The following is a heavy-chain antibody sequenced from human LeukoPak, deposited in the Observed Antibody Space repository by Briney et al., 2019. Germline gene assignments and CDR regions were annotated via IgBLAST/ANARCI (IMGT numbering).Heavy chain of an antibody. CDR3: ARDVEQQLAPFDY. CDR1: GYTFTSYG. D-gene: IGHD6-13*01. J-gene: IGHJ4*02. V-gene: IGHV1-46*01. CDR2: INPSGGST. Sequence: ASVKVSCKASGYTFTSYGISWVRQAPGQGLEWMGIINPSGGSTSYAQKFQGRVTMTRDTSTSTVYMELSSLRSEDTAVYYCARDVEQQLAPFDYWGQGTLVTVSS.